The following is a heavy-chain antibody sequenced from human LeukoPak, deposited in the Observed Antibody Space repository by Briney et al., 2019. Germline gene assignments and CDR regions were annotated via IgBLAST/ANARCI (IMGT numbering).Heavy chain of an antibody. CDR1: GFTFSDYY. J-gene: IGHJ5*02. V-gene: IGHV3-11*04. CDR3: ARDQRCSGGSCYVSNWFDP. D-gene: IGHD2-15*01. CDR2: ISSSGSTI. Sequence: GGSLRLSCAASGFTFSDYYMSWIRQAPGKGLEWVSYISSSGSTIYYADSVKGRFTISRDNAKNSLYLQMNSLRAEDTAVYYCARDQRCSGGSCYVSNWFDPWGQGTLVTVSS.